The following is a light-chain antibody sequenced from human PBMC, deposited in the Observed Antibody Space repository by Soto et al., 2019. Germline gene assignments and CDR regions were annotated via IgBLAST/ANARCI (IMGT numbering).Light chain of an antibody. CDR3: STWDDSLNGVV. CDR2: SNN. J-gene: IGLJ3*02. CDR1: TSNIGSNT. V-gene: IGLV1-44*01. Sequence: QSVLTQPPSASGTPGQRVTISCSGSTSNIGSNTVNWYQQLPRTAPKLLIYSNNERPSEVPDRFSGSKSGTSASLATSGLQSEDEADYYCSTWDDSLNGVVFGGGTKLTVL.